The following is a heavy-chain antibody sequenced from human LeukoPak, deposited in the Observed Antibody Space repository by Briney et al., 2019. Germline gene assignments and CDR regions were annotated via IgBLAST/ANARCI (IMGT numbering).Heavy chain of an antibody. CDR1: GFTFHDSA. Sequence: GGSLRLSCAASGFTFHDSAMHWVRQAPGKGLEWVSSISWNSGNIGYADSVKGRFTISRDNVKNSLYLQMNSLRAEDTALYYCATGPNYYGTFDYWGQGTLVTVSS. CDR2: ISWNSGNI. D-gene: IGHD3-10*01. J-gene: IGHJ4*02. CDR3: ATGPNYYGTFDY. V-gene: IGHV3-9*01.